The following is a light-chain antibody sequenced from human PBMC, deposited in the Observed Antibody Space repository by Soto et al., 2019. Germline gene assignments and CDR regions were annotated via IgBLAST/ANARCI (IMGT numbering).Light chain of an antibody. CDR3: GADHGSGSNFVVI. CDR2: VGTGGIVG. J-gene: IGLJ7*01. CDR1: SGYSNYK. V-gene: IGLV9-49*01. Sequence: QAVLTQPPSASASLGASVTLTCTLSSGYSNYKVDWYQQRPGEGPRFVMRVGTGGIVGSKGDGIPDRFSVLGSGLNRYLTIKNIQEEDESDFHCGADHGSGSNFVVIFGGGTQLTVL.